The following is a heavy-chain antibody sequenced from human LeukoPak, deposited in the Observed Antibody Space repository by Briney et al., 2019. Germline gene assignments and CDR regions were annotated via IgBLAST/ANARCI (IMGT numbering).Heavy chain of an antibody. CDR2: IYYSGST. J-gene: IGHJ6*03. CDR3: ARTTEGGYTYDYFYYYYMDV. CDR1: GGSISSYY. D-gene: IGHD5-18*01. V-gene: IGHV4-59*01. Sequence: SETLSLTCTVSGGSISSYYWSWIRQPPGKGLEWIGFIYYSGSTNYHPSLKSRVTISVDTSKNQFSLKLSSVTAADTAVYCCARTTEGGYTYDYFYYYYMDVWGKGTTVTISS.